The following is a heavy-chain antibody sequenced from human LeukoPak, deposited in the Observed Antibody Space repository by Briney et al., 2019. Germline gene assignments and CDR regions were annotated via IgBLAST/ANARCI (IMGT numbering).Heavy chain of an antibody. CDR2: IHSGGNT. J-gene: IGHJ4*02. CDR1: GDSISSSSYY. Sequence: SETLSLTCTVSGDSISSSSYYWGWLRQPPGTGLEWIGTIHSGGNTYYNPSLKSRVTISVDTSKNQLSVKLYSVTAADTAVYFCARPAGWLPRYYFEYWGQGTLVTVSS. CDR3: ARPAGWLPRYYFEY. V-gene: IGHV4-39*01. D-gene: IGHD5-24*01.